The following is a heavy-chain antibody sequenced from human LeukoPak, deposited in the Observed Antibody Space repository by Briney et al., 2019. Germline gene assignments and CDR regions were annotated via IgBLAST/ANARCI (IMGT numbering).Heavy chain of an antibody. J-gene: IGHJ4*02. CDR3: VKAQGYCGSGTCYFDY. CDR1: GFTFSSYV. CDR2: INNNGGTT. Sequence: QPGGSLSLSCSASGFTFSSYVMYWARQAPGKALEYVSAINNNGGTTSYADSVKGRFTISRDNSKNTLSLQMSSLRVEDTAVYYCVKAQGYCGSGTCYFDYWGRGTLVTVSS. D-gene: IGHD2-15*01. V-gene: IGHV3-64D*08.